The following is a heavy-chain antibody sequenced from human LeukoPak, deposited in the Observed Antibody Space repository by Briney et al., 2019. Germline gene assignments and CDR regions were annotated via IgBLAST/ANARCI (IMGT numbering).Heavy chain of an antibody. CDR1: GYTFTGYY. V-gene: IGHV1-2*02. Sequence: ASVKVSCMASGYTFTGYYMHWVRQAPGQGLEWMGWINPNSGGTNYAQKFQGRVTMTRDTSISTAYMELSRLRSDDTAVYYCARDLGITMVRGVYWGQGTLVTVSS. J-gene: IGHJ4*02. D-gene: IGHD3-10*01. CDR3: ARDLGITMVRGVY. CDR2: INPNSGGT.